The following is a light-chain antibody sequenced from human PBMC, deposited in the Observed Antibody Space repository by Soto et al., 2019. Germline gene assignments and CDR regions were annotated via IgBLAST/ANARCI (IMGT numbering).Light chain of an antibody. Sequence: QSALTQPASVSGSPGQSITISCTGTSSDVGGYNYVSWYQQHPGKAPKLMIYEVTNRPSGVSNRFSGSKSDNTASLTISGLQAEDEADYYCSSYTSSNTLDFGTGTKLTVL. J-gene: IGLJ1*01. CDR1: SSDVGGYNY. V-gene: IGLV2-14*01. CDR2: EVT. CDR3: SSYTSSNTLD.